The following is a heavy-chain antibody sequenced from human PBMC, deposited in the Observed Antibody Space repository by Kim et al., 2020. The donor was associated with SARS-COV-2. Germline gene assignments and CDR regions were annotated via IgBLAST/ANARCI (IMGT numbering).Heavy chain of an antibody. CDR1: GGTFSSYA. J-gene: IGHJ6*03. CDR2: IIPIFGTA. Sequence: SVKVSCKASGGTFSSYAISWVRQAPGQGLEWMGGIIPIFGTANYAQKFQGRVTITADESTSTAYMELSSLRSEDTAVYYCARDLHSDFWSGYPPYYYYYYMDVWGKGTTVTVSS. D-gene: IGHD3-3*01. V-gene: IGHV1-69*13. CDR3: ARDLHSDFWSGYPPYYYYYYMDV.